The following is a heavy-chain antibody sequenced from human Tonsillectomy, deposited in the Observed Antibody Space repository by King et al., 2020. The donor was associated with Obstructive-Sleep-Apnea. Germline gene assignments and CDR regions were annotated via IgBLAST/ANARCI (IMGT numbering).Heavy chain of an antibody. Sequence: VQLVESGGGLVQPGGSLRLSCKASGFTFSSYAMSWVRQAPGEGLEWVATISGSGGSTYSADSVKGRFTISRDNSRNTLNLQMHSLRAEDTAVYYCAKAVAGTEVGYWGQGTLVTVSS. CDR1: GFTFSSYA. D-gene: IGHD6-19*01. CDR3: AKAVAGTEVGY. J-gene: IGHJ4*02. CDR2: ISGSGGST. V-gene: IGHV3-23*04.